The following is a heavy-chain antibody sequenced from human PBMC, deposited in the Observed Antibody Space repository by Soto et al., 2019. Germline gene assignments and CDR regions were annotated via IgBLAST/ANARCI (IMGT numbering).Heavy chain of an antibody. D-gene: IGHD3-3*01. V-gene: IGHV1-8*01. CDR1: GYTFTSYD. CDR3: ARVRTYYDFWSGYYKAYYYYYYMDV. Sequence: ASVKVSCKASGYTFTSYDINWVRQATGQGLEWMGWMNPNSGNTGYAQKFQGRVTMTRNTSISTAYMELSSLRSEDTAVYYCARVRTYYDFWSGYYKAYYYYYYMDVWGEGTTVTVSS. J-gene: IGHJ6*03. CDR2: MNPNSGNT.